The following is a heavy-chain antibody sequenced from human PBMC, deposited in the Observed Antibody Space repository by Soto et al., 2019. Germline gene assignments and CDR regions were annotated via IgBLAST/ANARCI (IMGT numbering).Heavy chain of an antibody. D-gene: IGHD2-2*01. Sequence: PGGSLRLSCAASGFAFSTFAMSWVRQAPGKGLEWVSVISDSGGSTYYADSVKGRFTISRDNSKSALYLQMNSLRGDDTAIYYCAKAISSSYAPSDSWGQRTQLTVSS. V-gene: IGHV3-23*01. CDR3: AKAISSSYAPSDS. J-gene: IGHJ5*01. CDR2: ISDSGGST. CDR1: GFAFSTFA.